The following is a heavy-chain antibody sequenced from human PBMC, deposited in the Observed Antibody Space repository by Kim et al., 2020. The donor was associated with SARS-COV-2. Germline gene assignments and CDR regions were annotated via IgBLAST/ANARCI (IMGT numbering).Heavy chain of an antibody. Sequence: SETLSLTCAVYGGSFSGYYWSWIRQPPGKGLEWIGEINHSGRTNYNPSLKSRVTISVDTSKNQVSLNLRSVTAADMAVYYCARGLGMHLLSTVSGYFDSWGRGTLVTVSS. D-gene: IGHD6-19*01. CDR1: GGSFSGYY. J-gene: IGHJ2*01. CDR2: INHSGRT. CDR3: ARGLGMHLLSTVSGYFDS. V-gene: IGHV4-34*01.